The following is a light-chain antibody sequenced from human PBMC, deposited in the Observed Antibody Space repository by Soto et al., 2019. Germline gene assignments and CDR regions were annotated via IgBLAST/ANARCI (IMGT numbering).Light chain of an antibody. CDR3: QQYGGSPLVT. V-gene: IGKV3-20*01. CDR2: GAS. CDR1: QTVNSDY. J-gene: IGKJ4*01. Sequence: EIVLTQSPGTLPLSPGERATLSCRASQTVNSDYVAWYQQKPGQAPRLLISGASNRATDIPDRFSGSGSGTDFILTISRLEPEDFAMYYCQQYGGSPLVTFGGGTKVEIK.